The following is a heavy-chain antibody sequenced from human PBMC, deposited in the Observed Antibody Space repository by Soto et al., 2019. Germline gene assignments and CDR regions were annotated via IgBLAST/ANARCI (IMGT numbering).Heavy chain of an antibody. CDR3: ARGIRPYCSGGSCYPYYYYYYGMDV. CDR2: INHSGST. D-gene: IGHD2-15*01. J-gene: IGHJ6*01. V-gene: IGHV4-34*01. Sequence: LSLTCAVYGGSFSGYYWSWIRQPPGKGLEWIGEINHSGSTNYNPSLKSRVTISVDTSKNQFSLKLSSVTAADTAVYHCARGIRPYCSGGSCYPYYYYYYGMDVWGQGTTVTVSS. CDR1: GGSFSGYY.